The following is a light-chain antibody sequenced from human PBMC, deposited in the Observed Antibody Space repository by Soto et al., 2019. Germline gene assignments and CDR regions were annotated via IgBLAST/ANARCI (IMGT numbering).Light chain of an antibody. Sequence: DIQMTQSPSSLSASVGDRVTITCQASQDISNFVSWYQQKPGKAPKLLIYYASDLATGVPSRFGGSGSGTDFTFTISSLQPEDIATYSCQQYYNLPPTFGQGTRLDIK. CDR1: QDISNF. V-gene: IGKV1-33*01. J-gene: IGKJ2*01. CDR3: QQYYNLPPT. CDR2: YAS.